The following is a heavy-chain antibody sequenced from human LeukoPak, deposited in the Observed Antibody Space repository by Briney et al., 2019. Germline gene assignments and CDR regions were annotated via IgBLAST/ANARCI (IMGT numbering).Heavy chain of an antibody. CDR2: IIPIFGTA. J-gene: IGHJ4*02. CDR3: TSGIVGAIYDY. V-gene: IGHV1-69*13. D-gene: IGHD1-26*01. Sequence: SVKVSCKASGGTFSSYAISWVRQAPGQGLEWMGGIIPIFGTANYAQKFQGRVTITADESTSTAYMELSSLRSEDTAVYYCTSGIVGAIYDYWGQGTLVTVSS. CDR1: GGTFSSYA.